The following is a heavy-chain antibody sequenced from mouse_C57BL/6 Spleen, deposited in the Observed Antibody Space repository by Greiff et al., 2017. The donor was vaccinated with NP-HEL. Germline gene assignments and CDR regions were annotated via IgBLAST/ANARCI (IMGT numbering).Heavy chain of an antibody. V-gene: IGHV1-63*01. J-gene: IGHJ3*01. CDR3: AREGASGRELWFAY. CDR1: GYTFTNYW. CDR2: IYPGGGYT. Sequence: QVQLQQSGAELVRPGTSVKMSCKASGYTFTNYWIGWAKQRPGHGLEWIGDIYPGGGYTNYNEKFKGKATLTADKSSSTAYMQFSSLTSEDSAIYYCAREGASGRELWFAYWGQGTLVTVSA.